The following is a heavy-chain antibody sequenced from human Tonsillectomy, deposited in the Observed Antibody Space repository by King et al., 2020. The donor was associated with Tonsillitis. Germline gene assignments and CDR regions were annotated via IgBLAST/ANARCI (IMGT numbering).Heavy chain of an antibody. J-gene: IGHJ4*02. D-gene: IGHD2-15*01. CDR1: GFTFSSYG. Sequence: VQLVESGGGVVQPGRSLRLSCAASGFTFSSYGMHWVRQAPGKGLEWVAVIWYDGSNKYYADSVKGRFTISRDNSKNTLYLQMNSLRAEDTAVYYCARETPPYCSGGSFYYGYWGQGTLVTVSS. V-gene: IGHV3-33*08. CDR3: ARETPPYCSGGSFYYGY. CDR2: IWYDGSNK.